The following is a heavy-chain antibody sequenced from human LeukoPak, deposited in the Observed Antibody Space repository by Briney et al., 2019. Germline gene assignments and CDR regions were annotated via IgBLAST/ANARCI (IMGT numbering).Heavy chain of an antibody. J-gene: IGHJ4*02. CDR3: ARLAGWYLDY. CDR2: IYYSGST. D-gene: IGHD2-15*01. V-gene: IGHV4-59*01. Sequence: SETLSLTCTVSGGSISSYYWSWIRQPPGKGLEWIGYIYYSGSTNYNPSLKSRVTISVDTSKNQFSLKLSSVTAADTAVYHCARLAGWYLDYWGQGTLVTVSS. CDR1: GGSISSYY.